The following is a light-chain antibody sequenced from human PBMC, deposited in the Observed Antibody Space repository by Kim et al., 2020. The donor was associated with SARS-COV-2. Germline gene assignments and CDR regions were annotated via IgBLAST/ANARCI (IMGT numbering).Light chain of an antibody. V-gene: IGKV3-20*01. J-gene: IGKJ2*01. CDR1: QSVSSSY. CDR2: GAS. Sequence: SPGERATPSCRASQSVSSSYLAWYQQKPGQAPRLLIYGASSRATGIPDRFSGSGSGTDFTLTISRLEPEDFAVYYCQQYGSSMYTFGQGTKVDIK. CDR3: QQYGSSMYT.